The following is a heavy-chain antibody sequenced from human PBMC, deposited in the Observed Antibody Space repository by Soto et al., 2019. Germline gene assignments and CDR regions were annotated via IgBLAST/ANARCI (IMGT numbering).Heavy chain of an antibody. V-gene: IGHV1-69*13. CDR2: IIPIFGTA. CDR3: ARWADYYGSGSDPYYYDMDV. Sequence: SVKVSCKASGGTFSSYAISWVRQAPGQGLEWMGGIIPIFGTANYAQKFQGRVTITADESTSTAYMELSSLRSEDTAVYYCARWADYYGSGSDPYYYDMDVWGQGTTVTVSS. CDR1: GGTFSSYA. J-gene: IGHJ6*02. D-gene: IGHD3-10*01.